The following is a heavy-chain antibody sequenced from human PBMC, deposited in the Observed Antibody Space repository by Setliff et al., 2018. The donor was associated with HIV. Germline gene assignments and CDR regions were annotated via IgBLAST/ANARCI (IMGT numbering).Heavy chain of an antibody. CDR2: MYHSGST. D-gene: IGHD1-26*01. CDR3: ASGGHRLHDY. Sequence: LSLTCSVSGDSISSGASYWSWIRQSPGKGLEWIGSMYHSGSTYSNPSLKSRVTMSIDTSKNQLSLKLTSVTAADTAVYFCASGGHRLHDYWGQGTLVTVS. J-gene: IGHJ4*02. V-gene: IGHV4-39*07. CDR1: GDSISSGASY.